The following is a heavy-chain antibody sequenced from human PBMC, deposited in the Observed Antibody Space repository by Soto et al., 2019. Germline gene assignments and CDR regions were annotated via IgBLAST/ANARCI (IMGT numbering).Heavy chain of an antibody. D-gene: IGHD6-19*01. CDR2: IWYDGSNK. CDR1: GFTFRSYG. V-gene: IGHV3-33*01. Sequence: GGSLRLSCAASGFTFRSYGIHFFRHSPGKWLEWVAVIWYDGSNKYYADSVKGRFTISRDNSKNTLYLQMNSLRAEDTAVYYCARETHIAVADLDYWGQGTLVTVSS. CDR3: ARETHIAVADLDY. J-gene: IGHJ4*02.